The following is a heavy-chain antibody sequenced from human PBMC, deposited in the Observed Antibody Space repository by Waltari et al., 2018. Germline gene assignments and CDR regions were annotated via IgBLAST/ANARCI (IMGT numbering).Heavy chain of an antibody. CDR3: LRDSSGSHFDY. V-gene: IGHV1-2*06. J-gene: IGHJ4*02. Sequence: LVQSGAEVKKPGASVKVSCKASGSTFTGDAILWVRQAPGQGLEWMGRINPKNGDTHYAQNFQGRVALTTDTSTNTAFMELQRLRSDDTAVYYCLRDSSGSHFDYWGQGTLVTVSS. D-gene: IGHD3-22*01. CDR1: GSTFTGDA. CDR2: INPKNGDT.